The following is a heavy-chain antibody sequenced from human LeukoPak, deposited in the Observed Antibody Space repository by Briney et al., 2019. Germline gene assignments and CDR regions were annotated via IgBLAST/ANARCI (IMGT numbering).Heavy chain of an antibody. D-gene: IGHD5-12*01. V-gene: IGHV1-18*01. CDR3: ARRHSGPDAFDI. CDR1: GYTFTHYV. J-gene: IGHJ3*02. Sequence: ASLKVSCKTSGYTFTHYVISWVRQAPGQGLEWMGRISPYNGNTKYAQKLQGRVTMTTDTSTSTAYMELRSLRSDDTAVYYCARRHSGPDAFDIWGQGTMVTVSS. CDR2: ISPYNGNT.